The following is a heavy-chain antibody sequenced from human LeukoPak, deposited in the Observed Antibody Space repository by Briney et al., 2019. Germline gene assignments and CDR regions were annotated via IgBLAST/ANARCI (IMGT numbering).Heavy chain of an antibody. CDR2: IYYSGST. CDR3: ARVLPGLDYRDHYSDY. V-gene: IGHV4-31*03. Sequence: PSQTLSLTCTVSGGSISSGGYYWSWIRQHPGKGLEWIGYIYYSGSTYYNPSLKSRVTISVDTSKNQFSLKLSSVTAADTAVYYCARVLPGLDYRDHYSDYWGQGTLVTVSS. CDR1: GGSISSGGYY. D-gene: IGHD4-17*01. J-gene: IGHJ4*02.